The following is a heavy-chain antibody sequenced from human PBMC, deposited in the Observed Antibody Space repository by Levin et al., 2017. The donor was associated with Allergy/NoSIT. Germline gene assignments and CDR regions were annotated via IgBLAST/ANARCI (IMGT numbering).Heavy chain of an antibody. V-gene: IGHV4-31*03. CDR3: ARAPSVGMGFYFDY. CDR1: GGSISSGNYF. CDR2: IYYSGST. J-gene: IGHJ4*02. Sequence: LRLSCTVSGGSISSGNYFWAWIRQHPGKGLEWIGYIYYSGSTFYNPSLKGRLTISVDTTKRQLSLNLTSLTAADTAVYYCARAPSVGMGFYFDYWGRGTLVTVSS. D-gene: IGHD2-15*01.